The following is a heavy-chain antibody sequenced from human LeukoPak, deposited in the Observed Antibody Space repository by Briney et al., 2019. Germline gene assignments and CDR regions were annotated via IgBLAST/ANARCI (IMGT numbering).Heavy chain of an antibody. D-gene: IGHD3-16*02. J-gene: IGHJ3*02. CDR2: ISGSGGST. V-gene: IGHV3-23*01. CDR3: AKWGYDYVWGSYRTPLDI. CDR1: GFTFSSYA. Sequence: GGSLRLSCAASGFTFSSYAMSWVRQAPGKGLEWVSAISGSGGSTYYADSVKGRFTTSRDNSKNTLYLQMNSLRAEDTAVYYCAKWGYDYVWGSYRTPLDIWGQGTMVTVSS.